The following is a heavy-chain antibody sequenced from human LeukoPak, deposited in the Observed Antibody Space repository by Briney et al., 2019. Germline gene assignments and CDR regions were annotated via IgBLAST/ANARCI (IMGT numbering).Heavy chain of an antibody. J-gene: IGHJ4*02. Sequence: ASVKVSCKASGYTFTGYYMHWVRQAPGQGLEWMGWINPNSGGTNYAQKFQGRVTKTRDTSISTAYMELSRLRSDDTAVYYCARVGYGDANFDYWGQGTLVTVSS. D-gene: IGHD4-17*01. CDR2: INPNSGGT. CDR3: ARVGYGDANFDY. CDR1: GYTFTGYY. V-gene: IGHV1-2*02.